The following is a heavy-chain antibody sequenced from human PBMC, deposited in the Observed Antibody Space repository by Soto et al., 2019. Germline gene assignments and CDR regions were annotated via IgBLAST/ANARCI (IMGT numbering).Heavy chain of an antibody. CDR1: GYNFSDYY. D-gene: IGHD1-26*01. CDR2: VSPKSGGT. J-gene: IGHJ4*02. CDR3: GRGRSGQIVVFY. Sequence: ASVKVSCKASGYNFSDYYIHWVRQAPGQGLEWLGWVSPKSGGTNYAQKFKGRVTMTRDTSSNTVYMDLSGLKSDDTAVYYCGRGRSGQIVVFYWGQGTPVTVSS. V-gene: IGHV1-2*02.